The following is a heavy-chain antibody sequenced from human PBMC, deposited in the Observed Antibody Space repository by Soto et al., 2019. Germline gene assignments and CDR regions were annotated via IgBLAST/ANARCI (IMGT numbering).Heavy chain of an antibody. CDR2: INSDGSST. V-gene: IGHV3-74*01. J-gene: IGHJ6*02. Sequence: GGSLRLSCAASGFTFSSYWMHWVRQAPGKGLVWVSRINSDGSSTSYADSVKGRFTISRDNAKNTLYLQMNSLRAEDTAVYYCARDRPGFFSGPVVAAYTDYYYYYGMDVWGQGTTVTVSS. CDR3: ARDRPGFFSGPVVAAYTDYYYYYGMDV. CDR1: GFTFSSYW. D-gene: IGHD2-15*01.